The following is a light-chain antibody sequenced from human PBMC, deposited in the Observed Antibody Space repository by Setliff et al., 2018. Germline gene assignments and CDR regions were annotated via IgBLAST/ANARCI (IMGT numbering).Light chain of an antibody. CDR3: AAWDDSLRGYV. Sequence: QSALTQSPSASASPGQRVTMSCSGSSSNTGKNYVYWYQQFPGTAPTLLIYNNNQRPSGVPDRFSGSKSGTSASLAISGLRSDDEADYYCAAWDDSLRGYVFGSGTKVTVL. CDR2: NNN. J-gene: IGLJ1*01. CDR1: SSNTGKNY. V-gene: IGLV1-47*01.